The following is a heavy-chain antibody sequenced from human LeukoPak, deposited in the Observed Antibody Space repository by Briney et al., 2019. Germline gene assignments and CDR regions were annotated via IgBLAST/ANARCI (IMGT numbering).Heavy chain of an antibody. CDR2: ISGSGGST. Sequence: GGSLRLSCAASGFTFSSYAMSWVRQAPGKGLEWVSAISGSGGSTYYADSVKGRFTISRDNSKNTLYLQMNSLRAEDTAAYYCAKDGYCSSTSCYPLIDYWGQGTLVTVSS. D-gene: IGHD2-2*01. J-gene: IGHJ4*02. CDR1: GFTFSSYA. CDR3: AKDGYCSSTSCYPLIDY. V-gene: IGHV3-23*01.